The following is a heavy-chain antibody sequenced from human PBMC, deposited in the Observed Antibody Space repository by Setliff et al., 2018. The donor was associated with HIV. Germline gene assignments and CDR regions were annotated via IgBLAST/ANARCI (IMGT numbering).Heavy chain of an antibody. CDR3: TTWDKGSVWFGELLVSPDVFDI. J-gene: IGHJ3*02. D-gene: IGHD3-10*01. CDR2: IKSKTDGGTT. Sequence: PGGSLRLSCAASGFNFNTYSMSWVRQAPGKGLEWVGRIKSKTDGGTTDYAAPVKGRFTISRDDSKNTLYLQMNSLKTEDTAVYYCTTWDKGSVWFGELLVSPDVFDIWGQGTMVTVSS. CDR1: GFNFNTYS. V-gene: IGHV3-15*01.